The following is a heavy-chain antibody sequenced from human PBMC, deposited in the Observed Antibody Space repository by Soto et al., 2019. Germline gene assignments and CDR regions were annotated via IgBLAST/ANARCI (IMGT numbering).Heavy chain of an antibody. J-gene: IGHJ6*02. D-gene: IGHD3-3*01. CDR2: ISSSSSTI. V-gene: IGHV3-48*02. CDR1: GFTFSSYS. CDR3: ARDQLRFLEWLSAGMDV. Sequence: PGGSLRLSCAASGFTFSSYSMNWVRQAPGKGLEWVSYISSSSSTIYCADSVKGRFTISRDNAKNSLYLQMNSLRDEDTAVYYCARDQLRFLEWLSAGMDVWGQGTTVTV.